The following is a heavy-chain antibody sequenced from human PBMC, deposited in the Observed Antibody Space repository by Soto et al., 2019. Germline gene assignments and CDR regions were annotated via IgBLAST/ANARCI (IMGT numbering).Heavy chain of an antibody. V-gene: IGHV3-7*01. CDR1: GFTFSSYY. Sequence: GGSLRLSCAASGFTFSSYYMTWVRQAPGKGLEWVANMNQDGSDKRYVDSVRGRFTISGDNAKNSLYLQMNSLRVEDTAVYYCARVESGSYDYWGQGALVTVSS. D-gene: IGHD1-26*01. CDR3: ARVESGSYDY. J-gene: IGHJ4*02. CDR2: MNQDGSDK.